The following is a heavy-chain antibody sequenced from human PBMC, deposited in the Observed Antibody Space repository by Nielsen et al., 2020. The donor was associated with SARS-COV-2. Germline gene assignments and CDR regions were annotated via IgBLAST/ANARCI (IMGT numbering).Heavy chain of an antibody. CDR1: GFGLSNYW. D-gene: IGHD1-26*01. CDR3: ARDGVVGSTNTFDV. J-gene: IGHJ3*01. CDR2: INFDGTGT. V-gene: IGHV3-74*01. Sequence: GESLNISCAASGFGLSNYWMHRVRQAPGKGLTWVSHINFDGTGTSYADSVKGRFTISRDNAKNTVYLQMNSLRAEDTAVYYCARDGVVGSTNTFDVWGQGTVVTVSS.